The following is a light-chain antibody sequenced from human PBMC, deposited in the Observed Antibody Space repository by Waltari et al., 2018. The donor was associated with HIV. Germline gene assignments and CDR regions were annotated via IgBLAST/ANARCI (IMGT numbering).Light chain of an antibody. V-gene: IGLV2-11*01. CDR3: CSYAGSYTYV. CDR1: SSDVAGYTY. J-gene: IGLJ1*01. Sequence: QSALTQPRSVSGSPAQSVTLSRTGTSSDVAGYTYLSWSQQHPGKAPKLMIFDVSKRPSGVPDRFSGSRSGNTASLTISGLQAEDEADYYCCSYAGSYTYVFGTGTKVTVL. CDR2: DVS.